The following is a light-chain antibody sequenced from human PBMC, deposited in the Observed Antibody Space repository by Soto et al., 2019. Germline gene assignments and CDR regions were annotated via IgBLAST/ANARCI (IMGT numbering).Light chain of an antibody. CDR1: SSDVGGYNY. CDR3: CSYTSSITYV. Sequence: QSVLTQPASVSGSPGQSITISCTGTSSDVGGYNYVSWYLHHPGKAPKLIIYDVSNRPSGVSNRFSGSKSGNTASLTVSGLQAEDEAEYYCCSYTSSITYVFGTGTKVTVL. J-gene: IGLJ1*01. V-gene: IGLV2-14*03. CDR2: DVS.